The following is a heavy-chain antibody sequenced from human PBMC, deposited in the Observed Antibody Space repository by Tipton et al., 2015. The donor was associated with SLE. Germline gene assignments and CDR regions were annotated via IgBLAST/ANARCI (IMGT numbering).Heavy chain of an antibody. V-gene: IGHV4-39*01. CDR3: ARYKAATMRDD. J-gene: IGHJ4*02. CDR1: GGSLSSSSYY. CDR2: INT. Sequence: TLSLTCTVSGGSLSSSSYYWGWIRQPPGKGLEWIGTINTNYNPSLKSRVSISADTSENQFSLKLSSVTAADTAVYYCARYKAATMRDDWGQGALVTVSS. D-gene: IGHD2-15*01.